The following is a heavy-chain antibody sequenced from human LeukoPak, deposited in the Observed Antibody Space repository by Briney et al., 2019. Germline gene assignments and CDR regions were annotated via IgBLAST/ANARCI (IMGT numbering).Heavy chain of an antibody. CDR2: INAGNGNT. CDR3: ARYKDYDFWRARDYYGMDV. D-gene: IGHD3-3*01. Sequence: GASVTVSCTASGYTFTSYAMHWVRQAPGQRLEWMGWINAGNGNTKYSQKFQGRVTITRDTSASTAYMELSSLRSEDTAVYYCARYKDYDFWRARDYYGMDVWGQGTTVTVSS. V-gene: IGHV1-3*01. J-gene: IGHJ6*02. CDR1: GYTFTSYA.